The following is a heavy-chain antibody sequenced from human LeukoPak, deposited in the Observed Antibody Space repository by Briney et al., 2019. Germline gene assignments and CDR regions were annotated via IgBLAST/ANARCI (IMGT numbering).Heavy chain of an antibody. CDR2: INLNNGDI. J-gene: IGHJ5*02. CDR1: GYSFTDYY. CDR3: ARADRLHGGPYLIGP. D-gene: IGHD2-21*01. V-gene: IGHV1-2*02. Sequence: GASVKVSCKASGYSFTDYYMHWVRQAPGQGLEWMGWINLNNGDIKSAQEFQGRVTMTRDTSITTVYMEVSWLTSDDTAIYYCARADRLHGGPYLIGPWGQGTLVTVSS.